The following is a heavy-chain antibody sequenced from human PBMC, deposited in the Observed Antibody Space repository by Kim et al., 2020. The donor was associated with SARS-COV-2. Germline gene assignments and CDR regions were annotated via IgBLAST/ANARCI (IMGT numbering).Heavy chain of an antibody. V-gene: IGHV1-18*01. D-gene: IGHD3-10*01. CDR3: ARDRPYGSGSYYPHYYYYYGMDV. CDR1: GYTFTSYG. Sequence: ASVKVSCKASGYTFTSYGISWVRQAPGQGLEWMGWISAYNGNTNYAQKLQGRVTMTTDTSTSTAYMELRSLRSDDTAVYYCARDRPYGSGSYYPHYYYYYGMDVWGQGTTVTVSS. J-gene: IGHJ6*02. CDR2: ISAYNGNT.